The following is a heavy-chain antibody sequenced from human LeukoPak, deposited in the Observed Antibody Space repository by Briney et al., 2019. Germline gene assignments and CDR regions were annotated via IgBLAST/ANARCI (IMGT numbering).Heavy chain of an antibody. CDR1: GYSFTGYD. D-gene: IGHD4-17*01. J-gene: IGHJ4*02. Sequence: ASVKVSCKASGYSFTGYDVTWVRQAPGQGLEWMGWISAYNGNTNYAQKLQGRVTMTTDTSTSTAYMELRSLRSDDTAVYYCARVDNYGDYAVYWGQGTLVTVSS. CDR2: ISAYNGNT. V-gene: IGHV1-18*01. CDR3: ARVDNYGDYAVY.